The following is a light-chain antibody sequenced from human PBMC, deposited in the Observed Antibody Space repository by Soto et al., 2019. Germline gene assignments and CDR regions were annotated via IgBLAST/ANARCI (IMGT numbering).Light chain of an antibody. CDR3: HSFDISLSGYV. J-gene: IGLJ1*01. Sequence: SVLKRRPSVPRGPGRRGTIPCPWSNSHIGARFAVSWSRPLTGTPPKLLIYATDNRPAGVPDRFSASKSGTSASLAITGLQAEDEADYSCHSFDISLSGYVFPPGTKVPVL. V-gene: IGLV1-40*01. CDR2: ATD. CDR1: NSHIGARFA.